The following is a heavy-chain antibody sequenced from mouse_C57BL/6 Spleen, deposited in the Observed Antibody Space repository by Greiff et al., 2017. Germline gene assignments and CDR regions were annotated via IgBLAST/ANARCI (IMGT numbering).Heavy chain of an antibody. CDR1: GFSLSTFGMG. V-gene: IGHV8-8*01. D-gene: IGHD1-1*01. CDR3: ARIEDYYGSRPYAMDY. Sequence: QVTLKVSGPGILQPSQTLSLTCSFSGFSLSTFGMGVGWIRQPSGKGLEWLAHIWWDDDKYYNPALKSRLTISKDTSKNQVFLKIANVDTADTATYYCARIEDYYGSRPYAMDYWGQGTSVTVSS. J-gene: IGHJ4*01. CDR2: IWWDDDK.